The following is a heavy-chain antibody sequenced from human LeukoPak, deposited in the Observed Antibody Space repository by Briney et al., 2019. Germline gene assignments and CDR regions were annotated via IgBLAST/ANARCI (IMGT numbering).Heavy chain of an antibody. V-gene: IGHV3-21*01. J-gene: IGHJ4*02. Sequence: GGSLRLSCAASGFTFSSYSMNWVRQAPGKGLEWVSSISSSSSYIYYADSVEGRFTISRDNAKNSLYLQMNSLRAEDTAVYYCARDSAAGTFDYWGQGTLVTVSS. CDR3: ARDSAAGTFDY. CDR1: GFTFSSYS. CDR2: ISSSSSYI. D-gene: IGHD6-13*01.